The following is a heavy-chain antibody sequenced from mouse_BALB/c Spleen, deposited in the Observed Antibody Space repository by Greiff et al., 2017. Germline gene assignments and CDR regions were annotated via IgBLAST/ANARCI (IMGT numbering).Heavy chain of an antibody. J-gene: IGHJ1*01. CDR1: GFSLTSYG. Sequence: QVQLQQSGPSLVQPSQSLSITCTVSGFSLTSYGVHWVRQSPGKGLEWLGVIWRGGSTDYNAAFMSRLSITKDNSKSQVFFKMNSLQADDTAIYYCAKNLYYGNYLYWYFDVWGAGTTVTVSS. CDR2: IWRGGST. D-gene: IGHD2-1*01. V-gene: IGHV2-5-1*01. CDR3: AKNLYYGNYLYWYFDV.